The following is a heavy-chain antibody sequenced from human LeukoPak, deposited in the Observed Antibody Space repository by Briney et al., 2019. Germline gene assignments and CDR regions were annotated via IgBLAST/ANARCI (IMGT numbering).Heavy chain of an antibody. CDR3: VRVGPYYYDSSGYYYVVLFDY. CDR2: ISAYNGNT. V-gene: IGHV1-18*01. CDR1: GYTFTSYG. Sequence: GASVNVSCKASGYTFTSYGISWVRQAPGQGLEWMGWISAYNGNTNYAQKLQGRVTMTTDTSTSTAYMELRSLRSDDPAGNYCVRVGPYYYDSSGYYYVVLFDYWGQGTLVTVSS. J-gene: IGHJ4*02. D-gene: IGHD3-22*01.